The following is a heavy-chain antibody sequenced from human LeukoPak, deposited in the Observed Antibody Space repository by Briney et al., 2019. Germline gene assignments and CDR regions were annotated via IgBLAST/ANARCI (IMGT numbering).Heavy chain of an antibody. CDR1: GFTFSSYG. D-gene: IGHD1-26*01. J-gene: IGHJ6*02. Sequence: GGSLRLSCAASGFTFSSYGMHWVRQAPGKGLEWVAVISYDGSNKYYADSVKGRFTISRDNSKNTLYLQMNSLRAEDTAVYYCAKMQWELLPSAYGMDVWGQGTTVTVSS. CDR2: ISYDGSNK. V-gene: IGHV3-30*18. CDR3: AKMQWELLPSAYGMDV.